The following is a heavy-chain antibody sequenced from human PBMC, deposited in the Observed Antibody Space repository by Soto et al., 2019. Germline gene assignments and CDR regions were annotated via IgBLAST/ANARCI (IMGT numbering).Heavy chain of an antibody. CDR2: IDPSDSYT. J-gene: IGHJ6*04. CDR1: GYSFTSYW. V-gene: IGHV5-10-1*01. CDR3: YRGEQLEPNAYYYGMDV. D-gene: IGHD6-13*01. Sequence: GESLKISCKGSGYSFTSYWISWVRQMPGKSLEWMGRIDPSDSYTNYSPSFQGHVTISADKSISTAYLQWSSLKASDTAMYYCYRGEQLEPNAYYYGMDVWGKGTTVTVSS.